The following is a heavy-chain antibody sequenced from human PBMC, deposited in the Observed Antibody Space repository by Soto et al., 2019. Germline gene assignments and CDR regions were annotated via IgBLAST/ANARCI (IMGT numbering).Heavy chain of an antibody. CDR2: VYSGGST. V-gene: IGHV4-59*01. CDR3: ARGVAAVNYYYYAMDL. CDR1: GDSLVSYV. Sequence: LETLCLTCTVYGDSLVSYVGSWIRQPPGKGLEWIGYVYSGGSTDYNPSLKSRVTISVDTSKNQFSLRLSSVTAADTAVYYCARGVAAVNYYYYAMDLWGQGTTVTVSS. D-gene: IGHD6-13*01. J-gene: IGHJ6*02.